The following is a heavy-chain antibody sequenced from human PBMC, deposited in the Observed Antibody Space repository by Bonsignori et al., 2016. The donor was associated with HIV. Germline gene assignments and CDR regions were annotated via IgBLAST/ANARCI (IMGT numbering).Heavy chain of an antibody. Sequence: GESLKISCAASGFTVSSNYMSWVRQAPGKGLEWVSVIYSGGSTYYADSVKGRFTISRDNSKNTLYLQMNSLRAEDTAVYYCARDPGYYYDSSGYQGYWGQGTLVTVSS. J-gene: IGHJ4*02. CDR3: ARDPGYYYDSSGYQGY. CDR1: GFTVSSNY. V-gene: IGHV3-53*01. D-gene: IGHD3-22*01. CDR2: IYSGGST.